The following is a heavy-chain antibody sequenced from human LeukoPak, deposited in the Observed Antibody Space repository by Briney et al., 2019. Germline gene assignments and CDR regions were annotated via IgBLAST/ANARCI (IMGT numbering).Heavy chain of an antibody. CDR1: GYTFTDSY. J-gene: IGHJ4*02. CDR3: AKDQGNSGNYFDY. D-gene: IGHD1-26*01. CDR2: INPHSGGT. Sequence: ASMKVTCKTSGYTFTDSYLNWVRHAPGQGLEWMGWINPHSGGTKSVQRFQGRVTLTRDTSISTAYMELSSLRSDDTAMYYCAKDQGNSGNYFDYWGQGTLVTVSS. V-gene: IGHV1-2*02.